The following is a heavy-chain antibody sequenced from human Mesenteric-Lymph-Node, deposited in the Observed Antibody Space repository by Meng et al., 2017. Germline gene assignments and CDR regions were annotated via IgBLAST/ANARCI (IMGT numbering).Heavy chain of an antibody. D-gene: IGHD5-12*01. CDR2: ISSSSSYI. CDR3: ARDVASGYVLDY. V-gene: IGHV3-21*01. CDR1: GFTFSSYS. J-gene: IGHJ4*02. Sequence: GGSLRLSCAASGFTFSSYSMNWVRQAPGKGLEWVSSISSSSSYIYYADSVKGRFTISRDNAKNSLYLQMNSLRAEDTAVYYCARDVASGYVLDYWGQGTLVTVSS.